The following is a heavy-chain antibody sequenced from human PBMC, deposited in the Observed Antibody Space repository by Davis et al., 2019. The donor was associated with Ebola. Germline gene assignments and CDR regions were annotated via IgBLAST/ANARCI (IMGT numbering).Heavy chain of an antibody. CDR1: GFTFSSYA. Sequence: GESLKISCAASGFTFSSYAMSWVRQAPGKGLEWVSAISGSGGSTYYADSVKGRFTISRDNSKNTLYLQMNSLRAEDTAVYYCAKELDIVVVPAARLEGYYYYGMDVWGQGTTVTVSS. V-gene: IGHV3-23*01. CDR2: ISGSGGST. D-gene: IGHD2-2*03. J-gene: IGHJ6*02. CDR3: AKELDIVVVPAARLEGYYYYGMDV.